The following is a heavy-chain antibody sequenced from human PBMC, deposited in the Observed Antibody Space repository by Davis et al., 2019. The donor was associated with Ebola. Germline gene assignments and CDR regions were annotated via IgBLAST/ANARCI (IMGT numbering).Heavy chain of an antibody. CDR2: IKEDGSEK. CDR3: ARERVTCGGGSCYYSGLDV. CDR1: GFTFRTYW. J-gene: IGHJ6*02. V-gene: IGHV3-7*03. Sequence: GESLKISCAASGFTFRTYWMSWVRQAPGKGLEWVANIKEDGSEKFYVDSLKGRFAISRDNAKNSLFLQINNLGAEDTAVYYCARERVTCGGGSCYYSGLDVWGQGTTVTVSS. D-gene: IGHD2-15*01.